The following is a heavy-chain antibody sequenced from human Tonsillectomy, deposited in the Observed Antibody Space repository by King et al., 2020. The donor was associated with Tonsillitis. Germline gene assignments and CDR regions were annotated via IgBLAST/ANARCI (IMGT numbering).Heavy chain of an antibody. CDR2: IYYSGST. Sequence: QLQESGPGLVKPSETLSLTCTVSGGSISRYYWSWSRQPPGKGLEWVGYIYYSGSTNYNSSLTSRVTLSVDTSKKQFSLKLSAVTAADTAVYYCARGDGFAESFDYWGQGTLVTVSS. CDR1: GGSISRYY. J-gene: IGHJ4*02. V-gene: IGHV4-59*01. CDR3: ARGDGFAESFDY. D-gene: IGHD3-10*01.